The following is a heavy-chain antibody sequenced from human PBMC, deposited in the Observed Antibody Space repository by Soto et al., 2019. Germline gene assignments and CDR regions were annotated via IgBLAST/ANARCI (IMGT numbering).Heavy chain of an antibody. CDR1: GGTFSSYA. J-gene: IGHJ4*02. CDR3: ARGSAAVPYSSGYYRWTLHY. V-gene: IGHV1-69*13. Sequence: GASVKVSCKASGGTFSSYAISWVRQAPGQGXEWMGGIIPIFGTANYAQKFQGRVTITADESTSTAYMELSSLRSEDTAVYYCARGSAAVPYSSGYYRWTLHYWGQGTLVTVSS. D-gene: IGHD3-22*01. CDR2: IIPIFGTA.